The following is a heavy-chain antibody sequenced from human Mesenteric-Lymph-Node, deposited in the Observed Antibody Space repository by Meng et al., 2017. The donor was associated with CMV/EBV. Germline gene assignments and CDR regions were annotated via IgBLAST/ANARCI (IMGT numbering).Heavy chain of an antibody. D-gene: IGHD3-16*01. Sequence: GESLKISCEASGFDFSYYGMHWVRQAPGKGLEWVANIKQDGSEKYYVDSVKGRFTISRDNAKNSLYLQMNSLRAEDTAVYYCAKGGAVDYWGQGTLVTVSS. CDR3: AKGGAVDY. J-gene: IGHJ4*02. CDR1: GFDFSYYG. CDR2: IKQDGSEK. V-gene: IGHV3-7*01.